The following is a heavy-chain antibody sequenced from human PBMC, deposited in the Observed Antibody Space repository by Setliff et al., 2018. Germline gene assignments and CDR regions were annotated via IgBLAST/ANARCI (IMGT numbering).Heavy chain of an antibody. D-gene: IGHD3-10*01. J-gene: IGHJ5*02. CDR1: GDSMNSGVYY. Sequence: SETLSLTCKVSGDSMNSGVYYWAWIRQPPGKGLEWIGRIYSGGTTYYNSSLKSRVTISVDKSKNQFSLSLRSVTAADTAVYYCATDGPVLNGDYISWGQGTLVTVSS. CDR3: ATDGPVLNGDYIS. V-gene: IGHV4-39*07. CDR2: IYSGGTT.